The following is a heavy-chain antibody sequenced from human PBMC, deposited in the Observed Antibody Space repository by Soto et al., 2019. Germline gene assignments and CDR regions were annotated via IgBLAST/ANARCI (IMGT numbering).Heavy chain of an antibody. J-gene: IGHJ3*02. CDR1: GFIFSSYA. CDR2: ISGSGDRE. D-gene: IGHD4-17*01. V-gene: IGHV3-23*01. CDR3: AKEDDYGDYEHDAFDM. Sequence: EVQLLESGGGLVQPGGSLRLSCTASGFIFSSYAMSWVRQAPGKGLEWVSGISGSGDREYYADSVKGRFTISRDNSKKTLNLQMNSLRAEDTAVYYCAKEDDYGDYEHDAFDMWGQGTMVTVSS.